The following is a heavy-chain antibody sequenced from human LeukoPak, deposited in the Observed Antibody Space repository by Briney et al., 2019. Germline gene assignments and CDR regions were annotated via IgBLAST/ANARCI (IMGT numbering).Heavy chain of an antibody. V-gene: IGHV4-59*08. CDR1: GGSISSYY. Sequence: SETLSLTCTVSGGSISSYYWSWIRQPPGKGLEWIGCIYYSGSTNYNPSLKSRVTISVDTSKNQFSLKLSSVTAADTAVYYCARLGGYDLPDYWGQGTLVTVSS. J-gene: IGHJ4*02. CDR2: IYYSGST. CDR3: ARLGGYDLPDY. D-gene: IGHD5-12*01.